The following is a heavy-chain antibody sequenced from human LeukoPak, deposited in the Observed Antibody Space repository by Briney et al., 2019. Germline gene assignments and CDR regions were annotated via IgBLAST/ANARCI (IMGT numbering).Heavy chain of an antibody. CDR2: IYCGGNT. J-gene: IGHJ4*02. CDR1: GVTVSSNY. V-gene: IGHV3-53*01. CDR3: ARTSIDYYYDSSGYYLDY. D-gene: IGHD3-22*01. Sequence: PGGSLRLSCAAAGVTVSSNYMNWVRQAPWKGLEWVAGIYCGGNTYYADSVNVQFTISRENSKNPLSFKMNSLRAEDTVVYYCARTSIDYYYDSSGYYLDYWGQGTLVTVSS.